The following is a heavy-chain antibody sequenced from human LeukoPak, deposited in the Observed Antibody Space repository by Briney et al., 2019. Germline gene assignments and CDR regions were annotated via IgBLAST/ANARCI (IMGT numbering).Heavy chain of an antibody. D-gene: IGHD5-24*01. Sequence: SETLSLTCAVYGGSFSGYYWSWIRQPPGKGLEWIGEINHSGSTNYNPSLKSRVTISVDTSKKQFSLKLSSVTAADTAVYYCARERDGKRWFFDYWGQGSLVTVSS. CDR1: GGSFSGYY. J-gene: IGHJ4*02. V-gene: IGHV4-34*01. CDR2: INHSGST. CDR3: ARERDGKRWFFDY.